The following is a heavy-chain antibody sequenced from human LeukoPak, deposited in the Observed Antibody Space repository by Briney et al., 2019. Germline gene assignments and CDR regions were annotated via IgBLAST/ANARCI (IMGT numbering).Heavy chain of an antibody. CDR2: VSYGGGA. Sequence: PSETLSLTCSVSGASIRSRSWSWIRQPPGKGLEWIGYVSYGGGASYDRFFKSRVTMSVDTSKNQVSLNLTSVTAADTAVYYCARTIPPHYHMDAWGKGTTVTVSS. J-gene: IGHJ6*03. CDR3: ARTIPPHYHMDA. V-gene: IGHV4-59*11. CDR1: GASIRSRS.